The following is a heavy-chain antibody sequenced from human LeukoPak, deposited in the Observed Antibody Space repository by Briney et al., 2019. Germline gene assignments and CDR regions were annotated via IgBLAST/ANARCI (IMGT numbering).Heavy chain of an antibody. CDR2: IWYDGSNK. V-gene: IGHV3-33*01. CDR1: GFTFSSYG. J-gene: IGHJ4*02. D-gene: IGHD5-18*01. CDR3: ARGGRGYSYGPNVDY. Sequence: PGESLRLSCAASGFTFSSYGMHWVRQAPGKGLEWVAVIWYDGSNKYYADSVKGRLNISRDNSKNTLYLQMNSLRAEDTAVYYCARGGRGYSYGPNVDYWGQGTLVTVSS.